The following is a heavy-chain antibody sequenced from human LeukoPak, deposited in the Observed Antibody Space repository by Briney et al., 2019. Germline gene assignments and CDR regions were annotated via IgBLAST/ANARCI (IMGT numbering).Heavy chain of an antibody. J-gene: IGHJ6*02. CDR2: INHSGST. Sequence: SETLSLTCAVYGGSFSGYYWSWIRQPPGKGLEWIGEINHSGSTNYNPSLKSRVTISVDTSKNQFSLKLSSVTAADTAVYYCARKSGYYTNHYCYYYGMDVWGQGTTVTVSS. D-gene: IGHD3-3*01. CDR1: GGSFSGYY. CDR3: ARKSGYYTNHYCYYYGMDV. V-gene: IGHV4-34*01.